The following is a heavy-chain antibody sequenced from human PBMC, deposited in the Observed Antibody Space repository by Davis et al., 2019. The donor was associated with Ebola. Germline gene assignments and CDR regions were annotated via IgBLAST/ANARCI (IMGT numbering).Heavy chain of an antibody. CDR3: ARDWEDYYGSGTPLTAYGMDV. Sequence: GGSLRLSCAASGFTFSSYAMHWVRQAPGKGLEWVAVISYDGSNKYYADSVKGRFTISRDNSKNTLYLQMNSLRAEDTAVYYCARDWEDYYGSGTPLTAYGMDVWGQGTTVTVSS. V-gene: IGHV3-30-3*01. CDR1: GFTFSSYA. D-gene: IGHD3-10*01. J-gene: IGHJ6*02. CDR2: ISYDGSNK.